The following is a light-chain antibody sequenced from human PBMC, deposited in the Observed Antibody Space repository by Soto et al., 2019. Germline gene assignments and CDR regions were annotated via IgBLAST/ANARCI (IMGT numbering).Light chain of an antibody. CDR1: SSNIGAGYD. V-gene: IGLV1-40*01. CDR2: GNS. Sequence: QSVLTQPPSVSGAPGQRVTISCTGSSSNIGAGYDVHWYQQLPGTAHKLLIYGNSNRPSGVPDRLSGSKSGNSASLTVSGLQADDEADYYCSSYAASNNFYFVFGGGTKVTVL. CDR3: SSYAASNNFYFV. J-gene: IGLJ3*02.